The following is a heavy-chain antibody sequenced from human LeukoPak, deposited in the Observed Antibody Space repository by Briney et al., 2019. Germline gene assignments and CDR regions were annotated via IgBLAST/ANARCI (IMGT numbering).Heavy chain of an antibody. CDR2: VYSSGST. CDR1: GGSISSSSYY. CDR3: ARPTYYGDITGTWSF. Sequence: PSETLSLTCTVSGGSISSSSYYWAWIRQSPGKGLEWIGSVYSSGSTYYNPSLESRVSISVDTSKNQFSLKLKSVTAADTAVYYCARPTYYGDITGTWSFWGQGTLVTVSS. D-gene: IGHD2-21*01. V-gene: IGHV4-39*01. J-gene: IGHJ4*02.